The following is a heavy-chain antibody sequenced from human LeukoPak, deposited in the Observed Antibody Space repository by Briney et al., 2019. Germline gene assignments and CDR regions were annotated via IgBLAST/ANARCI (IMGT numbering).Heavy chain of an antibody. D-gene: IGHD2-15*01. Sequence: GGSLRLSCAASGFTFNTYAMSWVRQAPGKGLEWVSAISGSGGGTYYADSVKGRFTISRDNSKNTLYLQMNGLRAEDTAVYYCAKPGYCSGGSCSWYYYGMDVWGQGTTVTVSS. CDR2: ISGSGGGT. V-gene: IGHV3-23*01. CDR3: AKPGYCSGGSCSWYYYGMDV. CDR1: GFTFNTYA. J-gene: IGHJ6*02.